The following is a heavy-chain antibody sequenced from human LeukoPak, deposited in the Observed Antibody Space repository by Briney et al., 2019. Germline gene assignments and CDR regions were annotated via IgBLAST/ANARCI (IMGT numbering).Heavy chain of an antibody. CDR2: ISGSGGDT. J-gene: IGHJ3*02. CDR3: AKVRLRFLTTPTDAFDI. D-gene: IGHD3-3*01. CDR1: GFTFRSYA. Sequence: PGGSLRLSCAASGFTFRSYAMSWVRQGPGKGLERVSAISGSGGDTFYADSVKGRFTISRVNSKNTLYLQMNSLRAEDTAVYYCAKVRLRFLTTPTDAFDIWGQGTMVTVSS. V-gene: IGHV3-23*01.